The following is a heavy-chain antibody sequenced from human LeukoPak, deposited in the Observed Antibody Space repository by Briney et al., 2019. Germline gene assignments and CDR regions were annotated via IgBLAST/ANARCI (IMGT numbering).Heavy chain of an antibody. CDR1: GYTFTSYG. D-gene: IGHD6-19*01. J-gene: IGHJ4*02. CDR2: ISAYNGNT. V-gene: IGHV1-18*04. Sequence: ASVKVSCKASGYTFTSYGIGWVRQAPGQGLEWMGWISAYNGNTNYAQKLQGRVTMTTDTSTSTAYMELRSLRSDDTAVYYCARLSDSGGWGYFDYWGQGTLVTVSS. CDR3: ARLSDSGGWGYFDY.